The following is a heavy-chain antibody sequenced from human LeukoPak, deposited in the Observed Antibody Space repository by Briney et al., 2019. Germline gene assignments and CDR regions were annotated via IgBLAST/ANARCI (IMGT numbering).Heavy chain of an antibody. CDR3: ARRGDPDLAGYIQH. CDR1: GNSFTSYW. Sequence: EYLKISCKGSGNSFTSYWIAGGHQMPEQGLEWIGVVYPADSTTRYSQSFQGQVTISDDKSIKTAYLQWNNLKASDSAMYYCARRGDPDLAGYIQHWGQGTLVTVSS. CDR2: VYPADSTT. D-gene: IGHD7-27*01. J-gene: IGHJ1*01. V-gene: IGHV5-51*07.